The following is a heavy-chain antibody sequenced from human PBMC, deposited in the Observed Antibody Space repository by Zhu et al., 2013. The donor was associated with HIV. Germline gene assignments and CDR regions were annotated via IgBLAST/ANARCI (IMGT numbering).Heavy chain of an antibody. CDR3: ARVTMIRGMISFDP. CDR2: IPPITGTS. Sequence: QVQLVQSGAELKKPGSSVKVSCQASGGTSSKYAISWVRQAPGQGLEWLGGIPPITGTSTFAQKFQGRVTITADESTSTAYMELSSLRSEDTAVYYCARVTMIRGMISFDPWGQGPWSPSP. V-gene: IGHV1-69*01. D-gene: IGHD3-10*01. CDR1: GGTSSKYA. J-gene: IGHJ5*02.